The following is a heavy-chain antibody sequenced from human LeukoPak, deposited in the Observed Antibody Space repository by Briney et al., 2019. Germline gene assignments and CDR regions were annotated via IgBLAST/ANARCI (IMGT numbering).Heavy chain of an antibody. V-gene: IGHV1-18*01. CDR1: GYTFTTYN. Sequence: GASVKVSCKASGYTFTTYNINWVRQAPGQGLEWMGWISGYNGNTNYAQKLQGRVTMTTDTSTSTAYMELRSLRSDDTAVYYCAHTPGHYYYMDVWGKGTTVTISS. D-gene: IGHD2-2*02. CDR2: ISGYNGNT. CDR3: AHTPGHYYYMDV. J-gene: IGHJ6*03.